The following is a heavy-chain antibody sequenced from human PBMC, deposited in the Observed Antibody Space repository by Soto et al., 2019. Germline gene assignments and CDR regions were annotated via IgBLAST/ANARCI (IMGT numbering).Heavy chain of an antibody. CDR3: AKARPIFGVVISADYYYGLGV. J-gene: IGHJ6*01. CDR1: GFTFNNYS. CDR2: RSYDGSNK. D-gene: IGHD3-3*01. Sequence: GGSLRLSCAVSGFTFNNYSMHWVRQAPGKGLEWGAVRSYDGSNKYHADYVKGRFTISRDNSKNTLYLQMNSMGAEDTAVYYCAKARPIFGVVISADYYYGLGVWGQGTTVTVSS. V-gene: IGHV3-30*18.